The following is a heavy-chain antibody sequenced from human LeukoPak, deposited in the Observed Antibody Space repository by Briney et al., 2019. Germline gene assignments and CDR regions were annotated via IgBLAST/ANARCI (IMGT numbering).Heavy chain of an antibody. CDR3: AKDVARFGELPPYDAFDI. Sequence: PGGSLRLSCAASGFTFSSYAMSWVRQAPGKGLEWVSVISGSGGRTYYADSVKGRFTISRDNSKNTLYLQMNSLRAEDTAVYYCAKDVARFGELPPYDAFDIWGQGTMVTVSS. D-gene: IGHD3-10*01. CDR2: ISGSGGRT. J-gene: IGHJ3*02. CDR1: GFTFSSYA. V-gene: IGHV3-23*01.